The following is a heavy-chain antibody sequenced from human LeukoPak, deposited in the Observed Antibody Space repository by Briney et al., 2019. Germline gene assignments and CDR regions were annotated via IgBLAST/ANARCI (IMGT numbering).Heavy chain of an antibody. V-gene: IGHV1-2*02. Sequence: ASVKVSCKASGDTFTGYYMHWVRQAPGQGLEWMGWINPNSGGTNYAQKFQGRVTMTRDTSISTAYMELSRLRSDDTAVYYCARDGGRGVYYMDVWGKGTTVTVSS. J-gene: IGHJ6*03. CDR2: INPNSGGT. CDR1: GDTFTGYY. D-gene: IGHD1-26*01. CDR3: ARDGGRGVYYMDV.